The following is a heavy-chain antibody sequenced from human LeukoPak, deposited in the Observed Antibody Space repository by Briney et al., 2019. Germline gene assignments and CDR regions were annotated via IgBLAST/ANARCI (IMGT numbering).Heavy chain of an antibody. CDR1: GFSLSTSGVG. Sequence: SGPTLVNPTQTLTLTCTFSGFSLSTSGVGVGWIRQPPGKALEWLALIYWDDDKYYSPSLKSRLTITKDTSKNQVVLTMTNTDPVDTATYYCAHRNVLRDFDYWGQGTLVTVSS. CDR3: AHRNVLRDFDY. CDR2: IYWDDDK. V-gene: IGHV2-5*02. D-gene: IGHD2-8*01. J-gene: IGHJ4*02.